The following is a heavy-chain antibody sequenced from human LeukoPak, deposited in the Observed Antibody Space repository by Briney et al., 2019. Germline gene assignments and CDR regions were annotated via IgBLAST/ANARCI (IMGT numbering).Heavy chain of an antibody. V-gene: IGHV4-59*08. CDR1: GGSISSYY. CDR2: IYYSGCT. CDR3: ARHPEGMDV. Sequence: PSETLSLTCTVSGGSISSYYWRWIRQPRREGLEWIGYIYYSGCTNYNPSLKSRVTISVDTSKNQFSLKLSSVTAADTAVYYCARHPEGMDVWGQGTTVTVSS. J-gene: IGHJ6*02.